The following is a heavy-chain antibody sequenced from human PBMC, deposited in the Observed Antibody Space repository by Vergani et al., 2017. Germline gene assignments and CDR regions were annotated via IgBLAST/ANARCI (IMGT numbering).Heavy chain of an antibody. CDR2: ISGSGGST. Sequence: VQLLESGGGLVQPGGSLRLSCAASGFTFSSYAMSWVRQAPGKGLEWVSAISGSGGSTYYADSVKGRFTISRDNSKNTLYLQMNSLRAEDTAVYYCARISGSFLGVFDYWGQGTLVTVSS. D-gene: IGHD1-26*01. V-gene: IGHV3-23*01. CDR3: ARISGSFLGVFDY. J-gene: IGHJ4*02. CDR1: GFTFSSYA.